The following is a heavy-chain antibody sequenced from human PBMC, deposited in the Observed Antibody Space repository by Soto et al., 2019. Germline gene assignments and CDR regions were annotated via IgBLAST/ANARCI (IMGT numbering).Heavy chain of an antibody. CDR2: IYWNDDK. CDR1: GFSLSTSGVG. Sequence: SGPTLVKPTQTLTLTCTFSGFSLSTSGVGVGWIRQPPGKALEWLALIYWNDDKRYSPSLKSRLTITKDTSKNQVVLTMTNMDPVDTATYYCAHNSYPGVAGPTDAFDIWGQGTMVTVSS. D-gene: IGHD6-19*01. CDR3: AHNSYPGVAGPTDAFDI. J-gene: IGHJ3*02. V-gene: IGHV2-5*01.